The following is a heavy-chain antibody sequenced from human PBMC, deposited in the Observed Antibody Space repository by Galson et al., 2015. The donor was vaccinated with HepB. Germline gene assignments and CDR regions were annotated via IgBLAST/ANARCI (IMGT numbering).Heavy chain of an antibody. Sequence: SLRLSCAGSGFTFSGSAMHWVRQASGKGLEWVGRIGSRGTNYATAYTASVKGRFTISRDDSKNTAYLQMNRLRTEDTAVYYCLRLGDPSGYSSSWGQGTLVTVSS. V-gene: IGHV3-73*01. CDR3: LRLGDPSGYSSS. CDR1: GFTFSGSA. J-gene: IGHJ4*02. CDR2: IGSRGTNYAT. D-gene: IGHD6-13*01.